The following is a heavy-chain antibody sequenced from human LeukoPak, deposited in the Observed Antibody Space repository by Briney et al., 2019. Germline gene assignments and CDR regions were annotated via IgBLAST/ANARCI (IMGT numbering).Heavy chain of an antibody. CDR3: HVSLMDRDAFDV. Sequence: ASVKVSCKASGYTFTGYYIHWVRQAPGQGLEWMGWINPISGGTNYVQKFQGRVTMTRDTSIYTVYMELSRLRSDDTAVYYCHVSLMDRDAFDVWGQGTMVTVSS. V-gene: IGHV1-2*02. J-gene: IGHJ3*01. CDR1: GYTFTGYY. CDR2: INPISGGT. D-gene: IGHD3/OR15-3a*01.